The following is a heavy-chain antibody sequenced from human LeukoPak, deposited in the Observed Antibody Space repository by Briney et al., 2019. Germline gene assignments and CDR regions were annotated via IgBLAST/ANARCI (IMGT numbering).Heavy chain of an antibody. Sequence: GASVKVSCKASGGTFSSYAICWVRQAPGQGLEWMGGIIPIFGTANYAQKFQGRVTITADESTSTAYMELSSLRSEDTAVYYCARDSGSYYGKIPGDYFDYWGQGTLVTVSS. CDR3: ARDSGSYYGKIPGDYFDY. D-gene: IGHD1-26*01. J-gene: IGHJ4*02. V-gene: IGHV1-69*13. CDR1: GGTFSSYA. CDR2: IIPIFGTA.